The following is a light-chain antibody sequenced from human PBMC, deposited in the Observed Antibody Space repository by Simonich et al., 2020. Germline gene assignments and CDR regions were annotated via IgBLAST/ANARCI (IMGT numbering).Light chain of an antibody. CDR2: EVS. V-gene: IGKV2D-29*02. CDR1: QNLLHLDGKSY. J-gene: IGKJ1*01. CDR3: MQSIQLPWT. Sequence: DIVMTQTPLSLSVTPGQPASISCKSSQNLLHLDGKSYLYWYLQKPGQSLQLLIYEVSIRFSGVPDRFSVSGSGTDFTLKISRVEAEDVGVYYCMQSIQLPWTFGQGTKVEIK.